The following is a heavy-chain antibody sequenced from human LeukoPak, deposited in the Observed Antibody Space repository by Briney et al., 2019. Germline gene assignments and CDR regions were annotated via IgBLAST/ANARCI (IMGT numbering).Heavy chain of an antibody. Sequence: GGSLRLSCAASGFTFSSYSMNWVRQAPGKGLEGVSAISESGSRTYHGDSVKGRFTISRDNSKNTLYLQMNSLRAEDTAVYYCASAGYTSSSGRAFDIWGQGTMVTVSS. CDR2: ISESGSRT. V-gene: IGHV3-23*01. CDR3: ASAGYTSSSGRAFDI. J-gene: IGHJ3*02. CDR1: GFTFSSYS. D-gene: IGHD6-13*01.